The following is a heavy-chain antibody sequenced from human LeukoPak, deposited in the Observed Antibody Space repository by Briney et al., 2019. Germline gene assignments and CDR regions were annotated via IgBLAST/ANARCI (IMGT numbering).Heavy chain of an antibody. V-gene: IGHV3-7*05. CDR2: IKEDGSQK. J-gene: IGHJ4*02. Sequence: GGSLRLSCAASGFTFSTYWMSWVRQAPGKGLEWVAHIKEDGSQKYYVGSVKGRFTISRDNAKNSQYLQMNNLRAEDTAVYYCARLPLTARRHFDYWGQGTLVTVSS. CDR1: GFTFSTYW. D-gene: IGHD5-18*01. CDR3: ARLPLTARRHFDY.